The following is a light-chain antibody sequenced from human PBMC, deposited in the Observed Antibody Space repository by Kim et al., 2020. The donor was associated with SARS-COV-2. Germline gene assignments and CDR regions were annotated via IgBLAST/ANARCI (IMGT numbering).Light chain of an antibody. CDR1: QIVADNY. CDR2: GAS. CDR3: QKHGSSPRT. V-gene: IGKV3-20*01. Sequence: SPGARATLFCRASQIVADNYLAWYQQKPGQAPRLLIYGASSRATGISDRFSGSGSGTDFTLTISRLEPEDFAVYYCQKHGSSPRTFGPGTKVDIK. J-gene: IGKJ3*01.